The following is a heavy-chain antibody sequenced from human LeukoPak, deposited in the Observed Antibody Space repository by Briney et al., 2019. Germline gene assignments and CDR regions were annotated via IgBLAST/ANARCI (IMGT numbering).Heavy chain of an antibody. D-gene: IGHD6-19*01. V-gene: IGHV1-18*01. CDR3: ARDLLVRGSGWTPGFDY. Sequence: ASVKVSCKASGYTFTSYGISWVRQAPGQGLEWMGWMSAYNGNTNYAQKLQGRVTMTTDTSTSTAYMELRSLRSDDTAVYYCARDLLVRGSGWTPGFDYWGQGTLVTVSS. J-gene: IGHJ4*02. CDR2: MSAYNGNT. CDR1: GYTFTSYG.